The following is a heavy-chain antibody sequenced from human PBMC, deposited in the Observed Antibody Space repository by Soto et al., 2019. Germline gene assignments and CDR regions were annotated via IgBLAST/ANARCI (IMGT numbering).Heavy chain of an antibody. J-gene: IGHJ4*02. Sequence: QVQLVQSGAEVKKPGASVKLSCRTSGYTFTHYYIHWVRQAPGQGLEWLAIINPASGSTNYAQDFQGRVALTMETSTTTVYMELSGLRAEDTAIFYGARDLAAGDHWGQGTLVTVSS. V-gene: IGHV1-46*01. CDR2: INPASGST. CDR3: ARDLAAGDH. D-gene: IGHD6-13*01. CDR1: GYTFTHYY.